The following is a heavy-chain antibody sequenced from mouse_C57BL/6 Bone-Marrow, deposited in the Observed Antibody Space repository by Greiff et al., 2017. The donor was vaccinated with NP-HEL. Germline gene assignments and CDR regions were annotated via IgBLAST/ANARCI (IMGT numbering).Heavy chain of an antibody. Sequence: EVKLQESGPGLVKPSQSLSLTCSVTGYSITSGYYWNWIRQFPGNKLESMGYISYDGSNNYNPSLKNRISITRDTSKNQFFLKLNSVTTEDTATYYCARSTTVVATDAMDYWGQGTSVTVSS. CDR3: ARSTTVVATDAMDY. CDR2: ISYDGSN. D-gene: IGHD1-1*01. CDR1: GYSITSGYY. J-gene: IGHJ4*01. V-gene: IGHV3-6*01.